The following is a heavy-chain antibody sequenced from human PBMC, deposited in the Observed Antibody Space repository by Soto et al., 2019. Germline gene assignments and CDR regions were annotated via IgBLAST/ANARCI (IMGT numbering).Heavy chain of an antibody. J-gene: IGHJ5*02. D-gene: IGHD6-13*01. CDR1: GYTFTSYG. CDR3: LRRHVSATGIDWFDP. CDR2: INAANGDT. V-gene: IGHV1-3*01. Sequence: QVQLVQSGTKVKKPGASVKVSCKASGYTFTSYGIHWVRQAPGQRLEWMGWINAANGDTKYSPKFQGRVTITRDTSASTAYMELSSLRSEDTAVYYCLRRHVSATGIDWFDPWGQGTLVTVSS.